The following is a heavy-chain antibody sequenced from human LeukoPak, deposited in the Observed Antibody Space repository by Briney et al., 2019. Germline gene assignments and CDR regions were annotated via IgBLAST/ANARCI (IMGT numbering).Heavy chain of an antibody. V-gene: IGHV1-3*01. J-gene: IGHJ3*02. CDR1: RYTFTSYA. CDR2: INAGNGNT. D-gene: IGHD5-18*01. Sequence: GASVKVSCKASRYTFTSYAMHWVRQAPGQRLEWMGWINAGNGNTKYSQKLQGRVTITRDTSASTAYMELSSLRSEDTAVYYCARRSLDTAMVSDAFDIWGQGTMVTVSS. CDR3: ARRSLDTAMVSDAFDI.